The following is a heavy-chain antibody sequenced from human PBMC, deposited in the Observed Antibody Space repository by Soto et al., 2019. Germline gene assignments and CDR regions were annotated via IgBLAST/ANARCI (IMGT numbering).Heavy chain of an antibody. CDR2: ISYDGSNK. V-gene: IGHV3-30-3*01. CDR1: GFTFSSYA. CDR3: ATRSSGWYPLPYYYYGMDV. D-gene: IGHD6-19*01. J-gene: IGHJ6*04. Sequence: QVQLVESGGGVVQPGRSLRLSCAASGFTFSSYAMHWVRQAPGKGLEWVAVISYDGSNKYYADSVKGRFTISRDNSKNTLYLQMNSLRAEDTAVYYCATRSSGWYPLPYYYYGMDVWGEGTTVSVYS.